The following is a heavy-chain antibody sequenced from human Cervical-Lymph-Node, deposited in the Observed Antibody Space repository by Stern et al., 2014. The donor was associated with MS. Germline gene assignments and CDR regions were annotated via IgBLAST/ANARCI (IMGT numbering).Heavy chain of an antibody. D-gene: IGHD3-3*01. Sequence: QLVQSGGGVVQPGGSLRLSCAASGFVFRRFAMHWVRQAPGKGLECVALISYDGRSTYYADSVRGRFTISRDNSEDTVDLQMSVLRPDDTAVYYCAKDRDDSWSGFDSWGQGALVTVSS. V-gene: IGHV3-30*15. J-gene: IGHJ4*02. CDR3: AKDRDDSWSGFDS. CDR2: ISYDGRST. CDR1: GFVFRRFA.